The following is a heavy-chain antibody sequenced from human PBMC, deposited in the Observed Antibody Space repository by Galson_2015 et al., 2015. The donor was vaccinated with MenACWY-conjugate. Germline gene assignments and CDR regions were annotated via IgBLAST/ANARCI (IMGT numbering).Heavy chain of an antibody. V-gene: IGHV3-74*01. CDR2: INIDGITT. Sequence: SLRLSCAASGFTLSSNTVNWVRHAPGKGLVWVSRINIDGITTAYADSVKGRFTISRDNDENKLYLQMNSLRAEDTAVYYCARQRSGGSSEFDYWGQGTLVTVSS. D-gene: IGHD6-6*01. CDR3: ARQRSGGSSEFDY. CDR1: GFTLSSNT. J-gene: IGHJ4*02.